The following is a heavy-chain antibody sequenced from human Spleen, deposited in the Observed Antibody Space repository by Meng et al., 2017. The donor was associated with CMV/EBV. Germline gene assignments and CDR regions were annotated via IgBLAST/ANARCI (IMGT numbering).Heavy chain of an antibody. D-gene: IGHD6-13*01. CDR1: GFTFSTYS. J-gene: IGHJ4*02. Sequence: GESLKISCAASGFTFSTYSMTWVRQAPGKGLEWVSAISHSDGSTFYRNSVRGRFSISRDNSKNTLYLQLNSLRAEDTAVYYCAKAFSSSWYREYYDYWGQGTLVTVSS. V-gene: IGHV3-23*01. CDR3: AKAFSSSWYREYYDY. CDR2: ISHSDGST.